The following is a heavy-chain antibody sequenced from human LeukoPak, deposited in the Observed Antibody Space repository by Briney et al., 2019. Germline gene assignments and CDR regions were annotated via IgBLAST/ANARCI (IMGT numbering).Heavy chain of an antibody. CDR2: ISSSGSII. CDR1: GFTFSDYY. D-gene: IGHD4-17*01. CDR3: ARDNGDYSGVWIY. Sequence: GGSLRLSCAASGFTFSDYYMSWIRQAPGKGREWVSYISSSGSIIYYADSVKGRFTISRDNAKNSLYLQMNSLRAEDTAVYYCARDNGDYSGVWIYWGQGTLVTVSS. V-gene: IGHV3-11*01. J-gene: IGHJ4*02.